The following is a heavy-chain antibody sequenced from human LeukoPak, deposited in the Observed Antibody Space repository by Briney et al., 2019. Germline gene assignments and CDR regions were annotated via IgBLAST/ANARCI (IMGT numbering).Heavy chain of an antibody. CDR3: ARTYDFGRGPPGDAFDN. CDR2: IGARSGIT. J-gene: IGHJ3*02. V-gene: IGHV3-48*01. CDR1: GFTFTIFG. D-gene: IGHD3-3*01. Sequence: GGSLRLSCAASGFTFTIFGLNWVRQAPGKVPEWVSYIGARSGITYYADSVQGRFTISRDNAQESVFLQMNSLRADDTAVYYCARTYDFGRGPPGDAFDNWGPGTLVTVSS.